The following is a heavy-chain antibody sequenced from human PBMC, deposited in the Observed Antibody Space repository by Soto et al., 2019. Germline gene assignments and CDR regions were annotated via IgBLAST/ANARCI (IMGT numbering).Heavy chain of an antibody. J-gene: IGHJ5*02. Sequence: GGSLRLSCAASGFTFSSYGMHWVRQAPGKGLEWVTDIWYDGSNKYYADSVKGRFTISRDNSKNTLYLQMNSLRAEDTAVYYCARIPDPPTLYDYVWGSYRQLAASSWFDPWGQGTLVTVSS. CDR2: IWYDGSNK. CDR1: GFTFSSYG. CDR3: ARIPDPPTLYDYVWGSYRQLAASSWFDP. V-gene: IGHV3-33*01. D-gene: IGHD3-16*02.